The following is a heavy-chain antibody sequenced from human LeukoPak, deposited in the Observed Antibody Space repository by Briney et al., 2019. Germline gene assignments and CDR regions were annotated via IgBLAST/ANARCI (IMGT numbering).Heavy chain of an antibody. CDR3: AKDRKWPGRTDYFDY. CDR1: GFTFSSYA. V-gene: IGHV3-23*01. Sequence: GGSLRLSCAASGFTFSSYAMSWVRQAPGKGLEWVSAISGSGGSTYYADSVKGRFTISRDNSKNTLYLQMNSLRAEDTAVYYCAKDRKWPGRTDYFDYWGQGILVTVSS. CDR2: ISGSGGST. J-gene: IGHJ4*02. D-gene: IGHD1-1*01.